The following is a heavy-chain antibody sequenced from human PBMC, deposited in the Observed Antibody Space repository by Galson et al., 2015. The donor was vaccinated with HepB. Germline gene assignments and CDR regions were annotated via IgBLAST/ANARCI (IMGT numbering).Heavy chain of an antibody. J-gene: IGHJ4*02. CDR2: ISADGRNK. Sequence: SLRLSCAASGFTFSRHAMHWVRQAPGKGLEWVAVISADGRNKYNADTVKGRFTISRDNAKNSLYLQMNSLRAEDTAVYYCAKDLATVTTDGLDYWGQGTLVTVSS. CDR3: AKDLATVTTDGLDY. D-gene: IGHD4-17*01. CDR1: GFTFSRHA. V-gene: IGHV3-30*04.